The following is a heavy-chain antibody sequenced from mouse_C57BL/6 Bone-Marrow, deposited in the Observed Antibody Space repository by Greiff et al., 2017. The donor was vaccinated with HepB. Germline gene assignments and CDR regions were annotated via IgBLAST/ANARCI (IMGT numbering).Heavy chain of an antibody. CDR3: ARAYYGNYVGY. D-gene: IGHD2-10*01. J-gene: IGHJ2*01. Sequence: VKLMESGPGLVQPSQSLSITCTVSGFSLTSYGVHWVRQSPGKGLEWLGVIWSGGSTDYNAAFISRLSISKDNSKSQVFFKMNSLQADDTAIYYCARAYYGNYVGYWGQGTTLTVSS. V-gene: IGHV2-2*01. CDR2: IWSGGST. CDR1: GFSLTSYG.